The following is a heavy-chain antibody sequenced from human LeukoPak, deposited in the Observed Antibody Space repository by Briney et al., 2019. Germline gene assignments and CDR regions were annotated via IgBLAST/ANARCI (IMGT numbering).Heavy chain of an antibody. CDR2: IYYSGST. J-gene: IGHJ4*02. CDR3: ARARITMIVVVDPYFDY. V-gene: IGHV4-30-4*08. D-gene: IGHD3-22*01. CDR1: GFTFSSYS. Sequence: LRLPCAASGFTFSSYSMNWIRQPPGKGLEWIGYIYYSGSTYYNPSLKSRVTISVDTSKNQFSLKLSSVTAADTAVYYCARARITMIVVVDPYFDYWGQGTLVTVSS.